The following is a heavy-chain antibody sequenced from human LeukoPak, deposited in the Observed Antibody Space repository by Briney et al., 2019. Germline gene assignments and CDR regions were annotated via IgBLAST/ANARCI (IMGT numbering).Heavy chain of an antibody. CDR2: ISGSSTTI. V-gene: IGHV3-48*01. D-gene: IGHD3-10*01. CDR3: AREYPMARGVMMDV. J-gene: IGHJ6*02. CDR1: GFTFSSYG. Sequence: GGSLRLSCAASGFTFSSYGMHWVRQAPGKGLEWLSYISGSSTTIFYADSVKGRFTISRDNAKNSLFLQMTGLRVEDTAVYYCAREYPMARGVMMDVWGQGTPVTVSS.